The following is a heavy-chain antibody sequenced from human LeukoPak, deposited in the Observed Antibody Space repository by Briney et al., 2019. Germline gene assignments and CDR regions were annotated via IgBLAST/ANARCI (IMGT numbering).Heavy chain of an antibody. CDR1: GFTVSSNY. D-gene: IGHD3-22*01. V-gene: IGHV3-30-3*01. CDR3: ARDRGQKYYDSNVRMDV. Sequence: PGGSLRLSCAASGFTVSSNYMSWVRQAPGKGLEWVAVISYDGSNKYYADSVKGRFTISRDNSKNTLYLQMNSLRAEDTAVYYCARDRGQKYYDSNVRMDVWGQGTTVTVSS. CDR2: ISYDGSNK. J-gene: IGHJ6*02.